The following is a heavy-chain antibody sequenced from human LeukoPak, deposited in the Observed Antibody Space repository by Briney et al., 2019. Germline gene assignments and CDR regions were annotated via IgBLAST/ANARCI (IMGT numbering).Heavy chain of an antibody. D-gene: IGHD2-2*01. Sequence: PRGSLRLSCAASGFTFSSYWMSWVRQAPGKGLEWVANIKRDGSEKYYVDSVKGRFTISRDNAKNSLYLQMNSLRAEDTAVYYCARDMNEVVPAANFDYWGQGTLVTVSS. CDR3: ARDMNEVVPAANFDY. CDR2: IKRDGSEK. V-gene: IGHV3-7*01. CDR1: GFTFSSYW. J-gene: IGHJ4*02.